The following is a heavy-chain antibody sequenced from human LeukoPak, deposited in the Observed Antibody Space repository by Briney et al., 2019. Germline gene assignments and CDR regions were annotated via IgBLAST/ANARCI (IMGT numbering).Heavy chain of an antibody. V-gene: IGHV4-31*03. CDR1: GGSISSGGYY. J-gene: IGHJ4*02. CDR2: IYYSGST. D-gene: IGHD3-3*01. CDR3: ARTYDFWSGYPFDY. Sequence: SETLSLTCTVSGGSISSGGYYWSWIRQHPGKGLEWIGYIYYSGSTYYNPSLKSRVTISVDTSKNQFSLKLSSVTAADTAVYYCARTYDFWSGYPFDYWGQGTLVTVSS.